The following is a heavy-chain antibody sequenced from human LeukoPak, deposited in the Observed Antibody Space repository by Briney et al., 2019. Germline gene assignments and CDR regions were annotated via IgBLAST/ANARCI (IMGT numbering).Heavy chain of an antibody. J-gene: IGHJ4*02. CDR2: IYYSGST. CDR3: ARGQALMGLGDY. D-gene: IGHD1-26*01. CDR1: GGSISSSSYY. V-gene: IGHV4-39*01. Sequence: PSETLSLTCTVSGGSISSSSYYWGWIRQPPGKGLEWIGSIYYSGSTYYNPSLKSRDTISVDTSKNQFSLKLSSVTAADTAVYYCARGQALMGLGDYWGQGTLVTVSS.